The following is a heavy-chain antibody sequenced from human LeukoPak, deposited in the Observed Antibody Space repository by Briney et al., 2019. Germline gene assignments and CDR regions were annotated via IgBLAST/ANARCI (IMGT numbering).Heavy chain of an antibody. V-gene: IGHV4-31*03. Sequence: SETLSLTCTVSGGSISSGGYYWSWIRQHPGKGLEWIGYIYYSGSTYYNPSLKSRVTISVDTSKNQFSLKLSSVTAADTAVYYCARDEGGYFYYWGQGTLVTVSS. CDR3: ARDEGGYFYY. D-gene: IGHD3-22*01. CDR2: IYYSGST. J-gene: IGHJ4*02. CDR1: GGSISSGGYY.